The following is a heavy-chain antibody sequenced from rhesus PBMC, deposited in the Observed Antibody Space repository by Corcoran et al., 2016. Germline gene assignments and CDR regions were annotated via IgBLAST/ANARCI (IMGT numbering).Heavy chain of an antibody. Sequence: QLQLQESGPGLVKPSETLSLTCAVSGYSISSGYGWSWIRQPPGKGLEWIGYISYSGSTSYNPSLKCRVTISRDTSKNQFSLKLSSVTAAGTAVYYCARGSTVLVVVATDAFDFWGQGLRVTVSS. J-gene: IGHJ3*01. V-gene: IGHV4-122*02. CDR1: GYSISSGYG. CDR3: ARGSTVLVVVATDAFDF. CDR2: ISYSGST. D-gene: IGHD2-21*01.